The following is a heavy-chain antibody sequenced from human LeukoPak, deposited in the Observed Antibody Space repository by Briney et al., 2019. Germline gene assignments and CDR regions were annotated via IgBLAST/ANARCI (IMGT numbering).Heavy chain of an antibody. V-gene: IGHV4-59*01. CDR1: SGSIDNYY. J-gene: IGHJ4*02. CDR2: IYYSGST. Sequence: SETLSLTCTISSGSIDNYYWSWIRQPAGKGLEWIGQIYYSGSTNYNPSLKSRVTISVDTSKNQFSLKLSSVTAADTAVYYCARSTLYYFDYWGQGTLVTVSS. D-gene: IGHD3-16*01. CDR3: ARSTLYYFDY.